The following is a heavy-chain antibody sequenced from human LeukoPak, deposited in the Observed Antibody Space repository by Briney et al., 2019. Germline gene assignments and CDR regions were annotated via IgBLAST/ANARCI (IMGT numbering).Heavy chain of an antibody. CDR1: GFTFSSYA. CDR2: ISYDGSNK. CDR3: AREDSYGLNYYGMDV. D-gene: IGHD5-18*01. J-gene: IGHJ6*02. Sequence: GGSLRLSCAASGFTFSSYAMSWVRQAPGKGLEWVAVISYDGSNKYYADSVKGRFTISRDNSKNTLYLQMNSLRAEDTAVYYCAREDSYGLNYYGMDVWGQGTTVTVSS. V-gene: IGHV3-30-3*01.